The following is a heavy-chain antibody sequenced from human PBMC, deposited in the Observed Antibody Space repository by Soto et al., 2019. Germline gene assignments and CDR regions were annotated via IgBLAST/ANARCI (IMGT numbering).Heavy chain of an antibody. V-gene: IGHV4-4*02. J-gene: IGHJ6*02. CDR2: IYHGGST. Sequence: SETLSLTCAVSGGSISSANWWTWVRQPPGKGLEWIGEIYHGGSTSYNPSLKSRVTLSPDKFKNHFSLNLTSVTAADTAVYYCARLSFSYGVDVWGQWTTVTVS. CDR3: ARLSFSYGVDV. CDR1: GGSISSANW.